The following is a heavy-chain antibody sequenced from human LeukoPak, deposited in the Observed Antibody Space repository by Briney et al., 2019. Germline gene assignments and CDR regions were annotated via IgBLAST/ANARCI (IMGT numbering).Heavy chain of an antibody. Sequence: SGGSLRLSCAASGFTFSNFAMSWVRQTPGKGLEWVSAISGSGGSTYYADSVKGRFTISRDNSKNTLYLQMNSLRAEDTAVYYCAKLEVTATRDDFDYWGQGTLVTVSS. CDR1: GFTFSNFA. CDR3: AKLEVTATRDDFDY. CDR2: ISGSGGST. V-gene: IGHV3-23*01. J-gene: IGHJ4*02. D-gene: IGHD2-21*02.